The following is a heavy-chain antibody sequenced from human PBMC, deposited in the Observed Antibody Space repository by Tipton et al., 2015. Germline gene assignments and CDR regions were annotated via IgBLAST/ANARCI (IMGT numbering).Heavy chain of an antibody. CDR3: ARGLLLWFGMSDY. CDR1: GVSISSYY. CDR2: IFHRGDT. D-gene: IGHD3-10*01. J-gene: IGHJ4*02. Sequence: TLSLTCTVSGVSISSYYWTWIRQPPGKGLEWIGSIFHRGDTNYNPSLKSRVTISLDTSKNQFSLKLNSVTAADTAVYYCARGLLLWFGMSDYWGRGTLVTVSS. V-gene: IGHV4-59*08.